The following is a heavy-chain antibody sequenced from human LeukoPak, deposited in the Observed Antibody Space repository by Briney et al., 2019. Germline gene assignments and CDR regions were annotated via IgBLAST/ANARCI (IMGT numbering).Heavy chain of an antibody. D-gene: IGHD4-23*01. CDR1: GFTLSSYA. CDR2: ISYDGSNK. V-gene: IGHV3-30-3*01. CDR3: RGGGPYYFDY. Sequence: GGSLRLSCAASGFTLSSYAMHWVRQAPGKGLEWVAVISYDGSNKYYADSVKGRFTISRDNSKNTLYLQMNSLRAEDTAVYYCRGGGPYYFDYWGQGTLVTVSS. J-gene: IGHJ4*02.